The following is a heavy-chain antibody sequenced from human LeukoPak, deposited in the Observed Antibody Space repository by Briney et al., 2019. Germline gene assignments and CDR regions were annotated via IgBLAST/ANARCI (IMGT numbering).Heavy chain of an antibody. CDR3: ARVIAAAGNYYYGMDV. J-gene: IGHJ6*02. CDR2: IYYSGST. Sequence: PSETLSLTCTVSGGSTSSYYWSWIRQPPGKGLEWIGYIYYSGSTNYNPSLKSRVTISVDTSKNQFSLKLTSVTAADTAVYYCARVIAAAGNYYYGMDVWGQGTTVTVSS. CDR1: GGSTSSYY. D-gene: IGHD6-13*01. V-gene: IGHV4-59*01.